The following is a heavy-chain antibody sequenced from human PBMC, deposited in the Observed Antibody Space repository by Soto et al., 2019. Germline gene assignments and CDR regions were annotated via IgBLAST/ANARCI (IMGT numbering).Heavy chain of an antibody. V-gene: IGHV4-61*01. J-gene: IGHJ5*02. CDR3: ARESPTGYYDSSGYYYVRWFDP. CDR1: GGSVSSCSYY. D-gene: IGHD3-22*01. CDR2: IYYSGST. Sequence: SENLSLTCTVSGGSVSSCSYYWSWIRHPPGKGLECSGYIYYSGSTNYNPSLKSRVTISVDTSKNQFSLKLSSVTAADTAVYYCARESPTGYYDSSGYYYVRWFDPWGQGTLVTVSS.